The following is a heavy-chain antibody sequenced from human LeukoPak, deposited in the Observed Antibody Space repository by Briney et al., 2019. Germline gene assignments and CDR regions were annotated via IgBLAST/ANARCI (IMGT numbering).Heavy chain of an antibody. CDR2: IKQDGSEE. CDR3: ARGGGRVSYFYYGMDV. D-gene: IGHD3-16*01. CDR1: GFIFSNYW. V-gene: IGHV3-7*01. Sequence: GGSLRISCAASGFIFSNYWMSWVRQAPGKGLEWVANIKQDGSEEYYVDSVKGRFTISRDNAKNSLYLQMNSLRGEDTAVYYCARGGGRVSYFYYGMDVWGQGTTVTVSS. J-gene: IGHJ6*02.